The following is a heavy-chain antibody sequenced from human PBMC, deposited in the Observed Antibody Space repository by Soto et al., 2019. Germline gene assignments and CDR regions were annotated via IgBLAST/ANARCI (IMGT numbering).Heavy chain of an antibody. Sequence: ASVKVSCKVSGYTLTELSMHWVRQAPGKGLEWMGGFDPEDGETIYAQKFQGRVTMTEDTSTDTAYMELSSLRSEDTAVYYCATGGVRGVTPHYYYYYYMDVWGKGTTVTVSS. CDR2: FDPEDGET. CDR1: GYTLTELS. V-gene: IGHV1-24*01. D-gene: IGHD3-10*01. J-gene: IGHJ6*03. CDR3: ATGGVRGVTPHYYYYYYMDV.